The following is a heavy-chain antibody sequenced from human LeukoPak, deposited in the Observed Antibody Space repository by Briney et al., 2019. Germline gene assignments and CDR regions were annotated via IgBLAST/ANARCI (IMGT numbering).Heavy chain of an antibody. CDR3: ARDGIAWFGDSLLYYGMDV. CDR1: GLTFSSYS. CDR2: IRSSSSYI. Sequence: KAGGSLRLSCAASGLTFSSYSMNWVRQAPGKGLEWVSSIRSSSSYIYYADSVKGRFTISRDNAKNSLYLQMNSLRAEDTAVYYCARDGIAWFGDSLLYYGMDVWGQGTTVTVSS. D-gene: IGHD3-10*01. V-gene: IGHV3-21*01. J-gene: IGHJ6*02.